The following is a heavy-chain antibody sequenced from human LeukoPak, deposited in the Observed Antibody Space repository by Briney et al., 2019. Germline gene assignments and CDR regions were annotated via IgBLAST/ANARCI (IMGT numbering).Heavy chain of an antibody. D-gene: IGHD3-16*01. J-gene: IGHJ4*02. Sequence: GASVKVSCKASGYTFTSYGISWVRQAPGQGLEWMGWISAYNGNTNYAQKLQGRVTMTTDTSTSTAYMELRSLRSDDTAVYYCARDKDYIWVSSPKFDYWGQGTLVTVSS. CDR3: ARDKDYIWVSSPKFDY. CDR2: ISAYNGNT. V-gene: IGHV1-18*01. CDR1: GYTFTSYG.